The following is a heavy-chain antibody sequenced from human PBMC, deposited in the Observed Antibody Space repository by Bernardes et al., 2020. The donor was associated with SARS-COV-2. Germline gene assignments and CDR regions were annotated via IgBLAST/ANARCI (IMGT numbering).Heavy chain of an antibody. Sequence: TLSLTCAVYGGSFSSHYWAWIRQPPGRGLEWVGEINHSGSSTYNPSLKSRVTLSVDTSKMQFSLKLTSVNAADMAVYYCARGASFGFLSAYSFGRGGPFDPWGQGVLVTVAS. CDR2: INHSGSS. J-gene: IGHJ5*02. V-gene: IGHV4-34*01. D-gene: IGHD3-3*01. CDR3: ARGASFGFLSAYSFGRGGPFDP. CDR1: GGSFSSHY.